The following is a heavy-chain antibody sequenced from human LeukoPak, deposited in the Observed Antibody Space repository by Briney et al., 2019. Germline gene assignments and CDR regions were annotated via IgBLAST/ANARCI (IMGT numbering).Heavy chain of an antibody. Sequence: GGSLRLSCAASGFTFSTYAMHWVRQAPGKGLEWVAVISYDGNSQYYADSMKGRFTISRDNSKNTLYLQMNSLRAEDTAVYYCARALEVGRYRSDAFDIWGQGTVVTVSS. V-gene: IGHV3-30*04. J-gene: IGHJ3*02. CDR2: ISYDGNSQ. CDR1: GFTFSTYA. CDR3: ARALEVGRYRSDAFDI. D-gene: IGHD1-26*01.